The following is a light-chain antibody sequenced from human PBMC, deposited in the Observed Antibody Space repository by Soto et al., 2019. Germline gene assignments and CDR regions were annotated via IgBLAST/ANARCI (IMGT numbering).Light chain of an antibody. CDR1: QSVSSN. Sequence: EIVMTQSPATLSVSPGERATLSCRASQSVSSNFAWYQQKPGQAPRLLIYGASTRTTAIPTRYRGSGSGTETTFTISSLQSEDLAVYYYHYYNYWPALTFGQGTRMEIK. V-gene: IGKV3D-15*01. CDR2: GAS. CDR3: HYYNYWPALT. J-gene: IGKJ5*01.